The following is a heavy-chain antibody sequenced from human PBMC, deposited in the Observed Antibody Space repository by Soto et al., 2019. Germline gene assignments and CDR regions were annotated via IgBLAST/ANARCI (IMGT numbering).Heavy chain of an antibody. J-gene: IGHJ4*02. D-gene: IGHD1-1*01. V-gene: IGHV4-31*03. CDR3: ARGNWNEIAFDY. Sequence: PSETLSLTCTVSGGSTSSGGYYWSWIRQHPGKGLEWIGYIYYSGSTYYNPSLKSRVTISVDTSKNQFSLKLSSVTAADTAVYYCARGNWNEIAFDYWGQGTLVTVSS. CDR2: IYYSGST. CDR1: GGSTSSGGYY.